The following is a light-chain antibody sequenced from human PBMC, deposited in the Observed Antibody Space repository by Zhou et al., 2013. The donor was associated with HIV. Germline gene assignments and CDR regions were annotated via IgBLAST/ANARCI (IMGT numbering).Light chain of an antibody. V-gene: IGKV3-20*01. J-gene: IGKJ4*01. CDR2: GVS. CDR3: QQYGSSPLT. CDR1: QRIRSYS. Sequence: EIVLTQSPGTLSLSPGERVTLSCRASQRIRSYSLAWYQQKPGRAPRLLFFGVSNRATGIPDRFSAHGSGTDFSLTISRLEAEDFAVYYCQQYGSSPLTFGGGTKVELK.